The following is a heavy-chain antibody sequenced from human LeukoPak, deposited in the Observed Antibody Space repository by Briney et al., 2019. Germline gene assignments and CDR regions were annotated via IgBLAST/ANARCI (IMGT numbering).Heavy chain of an antibody. J-gene: IGHJ6*03. Sequence: ASVKVSCMATGDTFTHYGCCAVRQAAGHGLEWMGWISAYKGNTNYAQMLQGRVTMTTDTSTSIGYMELRTIRSHDTAVYYCARDRYCSSTICYAYYYYYPWVVWGKGITVTVSS. CDR1: GDTFTHYG. D-gene: IGHD2-2*01. CDR2: ISAYKGNT. V-gene: IGHV1-18*01. CDR3: ARDRYCSSTICYAYYYYYPWVV.